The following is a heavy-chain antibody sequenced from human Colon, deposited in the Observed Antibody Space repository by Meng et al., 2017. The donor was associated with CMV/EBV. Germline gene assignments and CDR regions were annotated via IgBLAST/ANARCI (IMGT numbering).Heavy chain of an antibody. D-gene: IGHD3-10*01. Sequence: SETLSLTCAVYGGSFSGYYWSWIRQPPGKGLEWIGEINHSGSTNYNPSLKSRVTISVDTSKNQFSLKLSSVTAADTAVYYCARPGAPGLAGVYYYGMDVWGQGTTVTVSS. CDR1: GGSFSGYY. V-gene: IGHV4-34*01. CDR3: ARPGAPGLAGVYYYGMDV. CDR2: INHSGST. J-gene: IGHJ6*02.